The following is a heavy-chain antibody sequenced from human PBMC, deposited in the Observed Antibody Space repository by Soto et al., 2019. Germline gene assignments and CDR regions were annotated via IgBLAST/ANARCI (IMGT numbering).Heavy chain of an antibody. V-gene: IGHV3-33*01. D-gene: IGHD3-22*01. J-gene: IGHJ4*02. CDR2: IWYDGSNK. CDR1: GFTFSSYG. Sequence: GGSLRLSCAAAGFTFSSYGMHWVRQAPGKGLEWVAVIWYDGSNKYYADSVKGRFTISRDNSKNTLYLQMNSLRAEDTAVYYCARSYYYDSSGYYPFDYWGQGTLVTVSS. CDR3: ARSYYYDSSGYYPFDY.